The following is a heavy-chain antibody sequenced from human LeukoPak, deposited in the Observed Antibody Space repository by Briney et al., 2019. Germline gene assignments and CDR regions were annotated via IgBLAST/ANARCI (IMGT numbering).Heavy chain of an antibody. CDR2: ISGSGGST. J-gene: IGHJ3*02. D-gene: IGHD3-22*01. Sequence: PGGSLRLSCAVSGITLSNYGMSWVRQAPGKGLEWVSAISGSGGSTYYADSVKGRFTISRDNSKNTLYLQMNSLRAEDTAVYYCAKGAYYYDSSGYPRWDAFDIWGQGTMVTVSS. CDR1: GITLSNYG. CDR3: AKGAYYYDSSGYPRWDAFDI. V-gene: IGHV3-23*01.